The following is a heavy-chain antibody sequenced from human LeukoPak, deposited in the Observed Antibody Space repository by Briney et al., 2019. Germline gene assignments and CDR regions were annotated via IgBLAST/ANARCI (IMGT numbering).Heavy chain of an antibody. D-gene: IGHD1-26*01. J-gene: IGHJ3*02. CDR2: ISAYNGNT. CDR3: ARPRGKWEPHNGAFDI. V-gene: IGHV1-18*01. CDR1: GYTFTSYG. Sequence: GASVKVSCKASGYTFTSYGISWVRQAPGQGLEWMGWISAYNGNTNYAQKLQGRVTMTTDTSTSTAYMELRSLRSDDTAVYYCARPRGKWEPHNGAFDIWGQGTMVTVSS.